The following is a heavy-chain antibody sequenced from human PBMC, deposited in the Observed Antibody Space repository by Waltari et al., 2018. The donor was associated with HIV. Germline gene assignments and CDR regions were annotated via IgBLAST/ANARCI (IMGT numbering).Heavy chain of an antibody. CDR3: ARGASGWSPGY. CDR2: ISYYGDNK. V-gene: IGHV3-30*03. CDR1: GFTFSSYG. Sequence: QVQLVESGGGVVQPGRSLRLSCAASGFTFSSYGMHWVRQAPGKGLECVTVISYYGDNKYYVDSVKGRFTISRDNSKNTLYLQMNSLRPEDTAVYYCARGASGWSPGYWGQGTLVTVSS. D-gene: IGHD6-19*01. J-gene: IGHJ4*02.